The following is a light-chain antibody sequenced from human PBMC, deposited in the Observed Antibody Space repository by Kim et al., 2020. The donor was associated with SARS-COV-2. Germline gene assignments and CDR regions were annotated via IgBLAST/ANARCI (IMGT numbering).Light chain of an antibody. CDR2: DLT. V-gene: IGLV2-14*03. CDR1: SSDVGGYDY. J-gene: IGLJ1*01. CDR3: ASYTSTRTFV. Sequence: QSALTQPASVSGSPGQSITISCTGTSSDVGGYDYISWYQQHPGKVPKLLIYDLTKRSSGISDRFSVSKSGNVASLTISGLQAEDEADYYCASYTSTRTFVFGTGTKVTVL.